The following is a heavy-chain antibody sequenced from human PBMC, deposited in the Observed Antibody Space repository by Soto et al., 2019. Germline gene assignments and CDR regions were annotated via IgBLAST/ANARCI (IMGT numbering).Heavy chain of an antibody. CDR2: FNPNDGTT. CDR3: AKGFVSGQLPNHYYYGVDV. V-gene: IGHV1-46*01. Sequence: ASVKVSCKASGYSFTSSYMHWLRQAPGQGPEWMGMFNPNDGTTTNAQRFQGRVTMTTDTSTTSVYMELSSLRSEDTAVYYCAKGFVSGQLPNHYYYGVDVWGQGTTVTVSS. CDR1: GYSFTSSY. D-gene: IGHD6-6*01. J-gene: IGHJ6*02.